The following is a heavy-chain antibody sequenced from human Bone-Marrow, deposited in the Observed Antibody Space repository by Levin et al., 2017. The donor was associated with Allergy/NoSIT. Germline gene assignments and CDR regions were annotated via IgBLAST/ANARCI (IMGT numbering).Heavy chain of an antibody. CDR3: ATPEWVED. V-gene: IGHV3-48*04. Sequence: PSGGSLRLSCSASGFTFSSYSMNWVRQAPGKGLEWVSYISSGSNTMYYADSVKGRFTISRDNAKNSLYLQMNNLRAEDTAVYYCATPEWVEDWGQGTLVTVSS. CDR1: GFTFSSYS. D-gene: IGHD1-26*01. J-gene: IGHJ4*02. CDR2: ISSGSNTM.